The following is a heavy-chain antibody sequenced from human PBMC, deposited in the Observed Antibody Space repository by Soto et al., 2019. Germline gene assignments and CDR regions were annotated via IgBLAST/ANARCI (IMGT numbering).Heavy chain of an antibody. CDR1: SGSISSSNW. V-gene: IGHV4-4*02. CDR2: IYHSGST. CDR3: ARDRGMADAFAI. D-gene: IGHD3-10*01. J-gene: IGHJ3*02. Sequence: PSETLSLTCAVSSGSISSSNWWSWVRQPPGKGLEWIGEIYHSGSTNYNPSLKSRVTISVDKSKNQFSLKLSSVTAADTAVYYCARDRGMADAFAIWGQGTMVTVSS.